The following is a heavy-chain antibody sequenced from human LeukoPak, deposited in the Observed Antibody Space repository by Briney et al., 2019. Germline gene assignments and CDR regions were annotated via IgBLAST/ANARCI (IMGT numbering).Heavy chain of an antibody. CDR3: ARQTYYYDSSGHPYWYFDL. CDR2: IYYSGST. CDR1: GGSISGFY. D-gene: IGHD3-22*01. Sequence: SETLSLTCIVSGGSISGFYWGWIRQPPGKGLEWIGTIYYSGSTYYNPSLKSRLTMSVDTSKNQFSLKLSSVTVADTAIYYCARQTYYYDSSGHPYWYFDLWGRGTLVTVSS. V-gene: IGHV4-39*01. J-gene: IGHJ2*01.